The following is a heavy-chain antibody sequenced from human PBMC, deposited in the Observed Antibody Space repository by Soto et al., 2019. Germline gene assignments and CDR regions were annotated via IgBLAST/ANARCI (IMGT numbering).Heavy chain of an antibody. Sequence: EVQLVESGGGLVQPGGSLRLSCAASGFTLRDYWMSWVRRAPGKGLEWVANIKTDGSERYYVDSAKGRFTISRDNAKNSLHLQMDSLRAEDTAVYYCARGGSRHFDCWGQGTLVTVSS. CDR3: ARGGSRHFDC. D-gene: IGHD3-16*01. J-gene: IGHJ4*02. CDR2: IKTDGSER. V-gene: IGHV3-7*01. CDR1: GFTLRDYW.